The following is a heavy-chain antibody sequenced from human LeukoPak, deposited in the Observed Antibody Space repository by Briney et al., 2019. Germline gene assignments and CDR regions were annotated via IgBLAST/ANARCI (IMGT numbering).Heavy chain of an antibody. Sequence: GGSLRLSCAASGFTFSSHTMNWVRQAPGKGLEWVSSISSGSNTIFYADSVKGRFTISRDNAKNSLYLQMNSLRGDDTAVYYCARHKAISGVVIMGSFDYWGQGTLVTVSS. CDR1: GFTFSSHT. CDR3: ARHKAISGVVIMGSFDY. CDR2: ISSGSNTI. V-gene: IGHV3-21*01. J-gene: IGHJ4*02. D-gene: IGHD3-3*01.